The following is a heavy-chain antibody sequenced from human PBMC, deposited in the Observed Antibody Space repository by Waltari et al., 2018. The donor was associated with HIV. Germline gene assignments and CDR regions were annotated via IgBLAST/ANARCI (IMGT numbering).Heavy chain of an antibody. CDR1: GGSISSGGYY. V-gene: IGHV4-31*03. CDR3: ARALDCSSTSCYWNKDYYYYGMDV. CDR2: IYYSGST. Sequence: QVQLQESGPGLVKPSQTLSLTCTVSGGSISSGGYYWSWIRQHPGKGLEWIGYIYYSGSTYYNPSLKSRVTISVDTSKNQFSLKLSSVTAADTAVYYCARALDCSSTSCYWNKDYYYYGMDVWGQGTTVTVSS. D-gene: IGHD2-2*01. J-gene: IGHJ6*02.